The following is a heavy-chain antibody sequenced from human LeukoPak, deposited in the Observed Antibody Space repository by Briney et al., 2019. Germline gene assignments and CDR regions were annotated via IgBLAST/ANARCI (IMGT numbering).Heavy chain of an antibody. CDR2: TFYRSKWNN. CDR1: GDSVSSNSAA. J-gene: IGHJ4*02. Sequence: SQTLSLTCAISGDSVSSNSAAWNWLRQSPSSGLEWLGRTFYRSKWNNDYALSVRGRITINPDTSKNHFYLQLNSVTPEDTAVYYRARDRSFGYGSHFDYWGRGTLVTVSS. V-gene: IGHV6-1*01. D-gene: IGHD5-18*01. CDR3: ARDRSFGYGSHFDY.